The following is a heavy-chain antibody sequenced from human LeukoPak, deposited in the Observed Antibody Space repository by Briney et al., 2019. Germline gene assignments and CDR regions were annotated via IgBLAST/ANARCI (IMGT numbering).Heavy chain of an antibody. Sequence: GASGKVSCKASGYTFTSYGINWVRQAPGQGLEWMGWISAYNGNTKYAQKFQGRVTMTRDTSISTAYMELSRLRSDDTAIYYCARTLQGGYVSAMDVWGKGTTVTVSS. V-gene: IGHV1-18*04. CDR1: GYTFTSYG. D-gene: IGHD3-10*02. J-gene: IGHJ6*03. CDR2: ISAYNGNT. CDR3: ARTLQGGYVSAMDV.